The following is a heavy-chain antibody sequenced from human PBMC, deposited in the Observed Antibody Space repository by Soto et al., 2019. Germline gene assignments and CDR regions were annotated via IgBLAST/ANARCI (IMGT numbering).Heavy chain of an antibody. J-gene: IGHJ4*02. V-gene: IGHV3-53*05. CDR3: ARGGSGWWGFDY. Sequence: EVQLVESGGGLIQPGGSLRLSCAASGFTVSSNYMNWVRQAPGKGLEWVSVIYSGGNVYYADSVKGRFTISRDNSKNTLYLQMNSLRAEDTAVYYCARGGSGWWGFDYWGQGTLVTVSS. CDR2: IYSGGNV. D-gene: IGHD6-19*01. CDR1: GFTVSSNY.